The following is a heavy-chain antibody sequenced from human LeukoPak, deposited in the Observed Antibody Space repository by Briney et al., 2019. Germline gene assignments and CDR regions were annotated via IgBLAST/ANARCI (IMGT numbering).Heavy chain of an antibody. V-gene: IGHV1-2*02. J-gene: IGHJ4*02. Sequence: GVSVKVSCKACGYTFTDYYMHGVRQAPGQGFEGMGWIHPNDGDTNYAQEFQGRVTMTRDTSISTAHMEVSRLRSDDTAVYYCARANFLYCSSTTCLFDYWGQGTLVTVSS. CDR3: ARANFLYCSSTTCLFDY. CDR1: GYTFTDYY. CDR2: IHPNDGDT. D-gene: IGHD2-2*01.